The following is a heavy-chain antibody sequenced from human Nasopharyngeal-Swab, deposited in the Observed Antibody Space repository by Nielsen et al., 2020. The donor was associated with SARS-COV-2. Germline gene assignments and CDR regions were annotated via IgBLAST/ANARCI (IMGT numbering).Heavy chain of an antibody. J-gene: IGHJ3*02. CDR2: ISAYNGNT. Sequence: ASVKVSCKASGYTFTSYGISWVRQAPGQGLEWMGWISAYNGNTNYAQKLQGRVTMTTDTSTSTAYTELRSLRSDDTAVYYCARAYYDILTGRGHDAFDIWGQGTMVTVSS. D-gene: IGHD3-9*01. CDR1: GYTFTSYG. CDR3: ARAYYDILTGRGHDAFDI. V-gene: IGHV1-18*01.